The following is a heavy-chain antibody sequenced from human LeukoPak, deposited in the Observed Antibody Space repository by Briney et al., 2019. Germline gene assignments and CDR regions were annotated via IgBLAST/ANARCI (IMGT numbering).Heavy chain of an antibody. D-gene: IGHD2-21*02. CDR3: ARQVDVPSAIGYFDS. CDR2: IYYSGIT. CDR1: GGSITGYY. J-gene: IGHJ4*02. Sequence: PSETLSLTCTVSGGSITGYYWSWIQQPPGKGLEWIAYIYYSGITNYNPSLKSRVTVSVDMSKNQVSLQLSSVTAADTAVYYCARQVDVPSAIGYFDSWGQGTLVTVSS. V-gene: IGHV4-59*01.